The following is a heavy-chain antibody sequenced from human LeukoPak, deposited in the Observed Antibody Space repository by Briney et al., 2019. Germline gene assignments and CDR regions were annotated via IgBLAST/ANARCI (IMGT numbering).Heavy chain of an antibody. CDR1: GYSISSGYY. J-gene: IGHJ4*02. Sequence: PSETPSLTCAVSGYSISSGYYWGWIRQPPGKGLEWIGAIYHTGSTYYNPSLKSRVTISVDTSKNQFSLNLTSVTAADTAVYYCASHPGYSLARVDFWGQGTLVTVSS. CDR3: ASHPGYSLARVDF. CDR2: IYHTGST. V-gene: IGHV4-38-2*01. D-gene: IGHD5-12*01.